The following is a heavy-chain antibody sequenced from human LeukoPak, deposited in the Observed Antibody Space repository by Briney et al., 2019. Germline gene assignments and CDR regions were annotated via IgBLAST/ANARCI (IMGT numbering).Heavy chain of an antibody. D-gene: IGHD2-2*01. V-gene: IGHV1-46*01. CDR3: AREADCSGTSCYSQFLDY. CDR2: INPSGGST. J-gene: IGHJ4*02. Sequence: ASVKVSCKASGYTFTSYYMHWVRQAPGQGLEWMGIINPSGGSTSYAQKFQGRVTITADKSTSTAYMELSSLRSEDTAVYYCAREADCSGTSCYSQFLDYWGQGTLVTVSS. CDR1: GYTFTSYY.